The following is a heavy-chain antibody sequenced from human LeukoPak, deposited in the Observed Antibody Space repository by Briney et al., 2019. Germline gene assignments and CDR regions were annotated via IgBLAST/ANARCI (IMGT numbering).Heavy chain of an antibody. CDR3: AKLGSPRAY. J-gene: IGHJ4*02. V-gene: IGHV4-59*01. CDR2: IYYFGST. Sequence: PSETLSLTCTVSGGSISSYYWSWIRQSSRKGLEWIGYIYYFGSTDYDPSLKSRVTISVDTSKNQFSLSLRSVTAADTAVYYCAKLGSPRAYWGQGILVRVSS. CDR1: GGSISSYY. D-gene: IGHD7-27*01.